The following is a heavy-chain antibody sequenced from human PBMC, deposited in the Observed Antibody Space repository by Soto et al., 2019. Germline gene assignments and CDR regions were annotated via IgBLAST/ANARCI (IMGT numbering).Heavy chain of an antibody. J-gene: IGHJ4*02. CDR1: GGSFSDYY. V-gene: IGHV4-34*01. D-gene: IGHD3-9*01. CDR3: ARKPMYHFFAGYYSVDY. CDR2: INHSGTT. Sequence: QVQLRQWGAGLLKPSETLSLTCAVFGGSFSDYYWTWIRQPPGKGLEWIGEINHSGTTSYNPSLKSRLTISVDTSNNQFSLKLISVTAADTAVYYCARKPMYHFFAGYYSVDYWGQGTLVTVSS.